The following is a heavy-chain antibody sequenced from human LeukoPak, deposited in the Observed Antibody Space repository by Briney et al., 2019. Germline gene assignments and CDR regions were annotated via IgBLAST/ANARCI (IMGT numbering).Heavy chain of an antibody. CDR1: GFTFSSYG. J-gene: IGHJ3*02. Sequence: PGGSLRLSCAASGFTFSSYGMHWVRQAPGKGLEWVAFIRYDGSNKYYADSVKGRFTISRDNSKNTRYLQMNSLRAEDTAVYYCAKDLVGGSSADDAFDIWGQGTMVTVSS. D-gene: IGHD2-15*01. V-gene: IGHV3-30*02. CDR2: IRYDGSNK. CDR3: AKDLVGGSSADDAFDI.